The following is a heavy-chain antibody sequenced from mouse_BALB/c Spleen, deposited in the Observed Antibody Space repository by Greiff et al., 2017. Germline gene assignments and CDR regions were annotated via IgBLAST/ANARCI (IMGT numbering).Heavy chain of an antibody. J-gene: IGHJ4*01. V-gene: IGHV5-4*02. CDR3: ARVPYYGNYFYAMDY. CDR2: ISDGGSYT. D-gene: IGHD2-10*01. Sequence: EVKVVESGGGLVKPGGSLKLSCAASGFTFSDYYMYWVRQTPEKRLEWVATISDGGSYTYYPDSVKGRFTISRDNAKNNLYLQMSSLKSEDTAMYYCARVPYYGNYFYAMDYWGQGTSVTVSS. CDR1: GFTFSDYY.